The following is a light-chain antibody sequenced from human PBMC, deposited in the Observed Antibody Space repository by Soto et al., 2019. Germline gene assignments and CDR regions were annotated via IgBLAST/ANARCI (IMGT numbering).Light chain of an antibody. V-gene: IGLV2-14*01. CDR1: SNDVGGYNY. Sequence: QSTLTQPASVSGSPGQSITISCTGTSNDVGGYNYVSWYQQHPGKAPKLMIYEVSNRPSGVSNRFSGSKSGNTASLPISGLQAEDEADYYCSSYTSSSTRVVFGGGTKLTVL. CDR2: EVS. CDR3: SSYTSSSTRVV. J-gene: IGLJ2*01.